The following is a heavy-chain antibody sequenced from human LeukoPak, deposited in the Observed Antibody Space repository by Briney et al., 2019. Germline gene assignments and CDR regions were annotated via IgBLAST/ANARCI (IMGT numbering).Heavy chain of an antibody. Sequence: ASVKVSCKASGYTFTSYGISWVRQAPGQGLEWMGWISAYNGNTNYAQKLQGRVTMTRDTSTSTVYMELSSLRSEDTAVYYCARARITMIVVVPGPLDYWGQGTLVTVSS. V-gene: IGHV1-18*01. D-gene: IGHD3-22*01. CDR1: GYTFTSYG. CDR3: ARARITMIVVVPGPLDY. J-gene: IGHJ4*02. CDR2: ISAYNGNT.